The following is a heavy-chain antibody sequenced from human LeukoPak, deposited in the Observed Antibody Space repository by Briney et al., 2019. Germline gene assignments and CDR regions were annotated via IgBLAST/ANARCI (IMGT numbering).Heavy chain of an antibody. J-gene: IGHJ6*03. Sequence: GASVKVSCKASGGTFSSYAISWVRQAPGQGLEWMGGIIPIFGTANYAQKFQGRVTITADESTSTAYMELSSLRSEDTAVYYCARGELVPYYYYYMDVWGKGTTVTVSS. D-gene: IGHD6-6*01. CDR2: IIPIFGTA. CDR3: ARGELVPYYYYYMDV. CDR1: GGTFSSYA. V-gene: IGHV1-69*13.